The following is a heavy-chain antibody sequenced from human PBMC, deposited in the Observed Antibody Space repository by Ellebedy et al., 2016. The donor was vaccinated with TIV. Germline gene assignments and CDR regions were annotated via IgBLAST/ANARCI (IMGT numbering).Heavy chain of an antibody. J-gene: IGHJ4*02. Sequence: ASVKVSCKASGYTFTSYYMHWVRQAPGQGLEWMGIINPSGGSTSYAQKFQGRVTMTRDTSTSTVYMELSSLRSEDTAVYYCARHRVPAARIAAAGTLGYWGQGTLVTVSS. CDR3: ARHRVPAARIAAAGTLGY. CDR2: INPSGGST. V-gene: IGHV1-46*01. D-gene: IGHD6-13*01. CDR1: GYTFTSYY.